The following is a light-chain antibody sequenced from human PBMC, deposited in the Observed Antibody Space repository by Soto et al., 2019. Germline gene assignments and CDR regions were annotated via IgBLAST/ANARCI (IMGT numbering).Light chain of an antibody. J-gene: IGLJ2*01. CDR3: QARGTGGV. CDR2: LNSDGSH. Sequence: QPVLTQSPSASASLGASVKLTCTLSSGHSSYAIAWHQQQPEKGPRYLMKLNSDGSHSKGDGIPDRFSGSSSGAERYLTIPRPPSEAGAGHYWQARGTGGVFGGGTKLTVL. CDR1: SGHSSYA. V-gene: IGLV4-69*01.